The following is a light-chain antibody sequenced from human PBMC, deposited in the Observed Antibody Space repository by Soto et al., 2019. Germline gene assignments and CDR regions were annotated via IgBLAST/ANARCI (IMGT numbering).Light chain of an antibody. J-gene: IGKJ1*01. V-gene: IGKV3-15*01. CDR3: LHYKDWPRWT. CDR2: GAS. CDR1: QSVSNN. Sequence: EIVMTQSPATLSVSPGERVTLSCRASQSVSNNLDWYHQQPGQAPRLLIYGASTTATGLPARFSGSGSGTEFTLTISSLQSEDFAVYYCLHYKDWPRWTFGQGTKVDSK.